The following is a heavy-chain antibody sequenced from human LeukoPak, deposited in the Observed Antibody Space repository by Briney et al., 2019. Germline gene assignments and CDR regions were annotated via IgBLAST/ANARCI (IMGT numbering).Heavy chain of an antibody. D-gene: IGHD5/OR15-5a*01. J-gene: IGHJ4*02. CDR2: ISGYGGST. Sequence: PGGSLRLSCAASGFTFSTYAMSWVSQAPGRGLEWVAGISGYGGSTYYADSVKGRFTISRDNSNNTQYLQMNSLRAEDTTVYYCAKDRAGSLDFDYWGQGTLVTVSS. V-gene: IGHV3-23*01. CDR1: GFTFSTYA. CDR3: AKDRAGSLDFDY.